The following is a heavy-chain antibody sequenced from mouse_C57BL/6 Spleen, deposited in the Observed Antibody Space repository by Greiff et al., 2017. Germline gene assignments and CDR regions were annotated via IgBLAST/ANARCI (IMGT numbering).Heavy chain of an antibody. CDR2: IDPEDGET. D-gene: IGHD1-1*01. J-gene: IGHJ2*01. CDR3: ASNPLYYDGRSYDFDY. Sequence: VQLQQSGAELVKPGASVKLSCTASGFNIKDYYMHWVKQRTEQGLEWIGRIDPEDGETKYAPKFQGKATITEDTSSNTAYLQLSSLTAEDTAVYYCASNPLYYDGRSYDFDYWGQGTTLTVSS. V-gene: IGHV14-2*01. CDR1: GFNIKDYY.